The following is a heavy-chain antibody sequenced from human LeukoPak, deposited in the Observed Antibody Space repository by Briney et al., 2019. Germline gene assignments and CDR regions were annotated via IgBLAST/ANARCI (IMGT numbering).Heavy chain of an antibody. D-gene: IGHD3-22*01. V-gene: IGHV3-30-3*02. CDR3: ASNYYDSSGYFAPAFDI. Sequence: PGGSLRLSCAASGFTFSSYAMHWVRQAPGKGLEWVAVISYDGSNKYCADSVKGRFTISRDNSKNTLYLQMNSLRAEDTAVYYCASNYYDSSGYFAPAFDIWGQGTMVTVSS. CDR2: ISYDGSNK. J-gene: IGHJ3*02. CDR1: GFTFSSYA.